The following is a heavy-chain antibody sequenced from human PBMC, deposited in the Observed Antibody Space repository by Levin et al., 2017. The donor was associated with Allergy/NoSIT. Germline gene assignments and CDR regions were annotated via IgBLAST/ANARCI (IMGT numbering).Heavy chain of an antibody. CDR1: GGSISSYY. J-gene: IGHJ4*02. CDR2: IYYSGST. CDR3: ARRTTGTTGIDY. V-gene: IGHV4-59*08. Sequence: PGGSLRLSCTVSGGSISSYYWSWIRQPPGKGLEWIGYIYYSGSTNYNPSLKSRVTISVDTSKNQFSLKLSSVTAADTAVYYCARRTTGTTGIDYWGQGTLVTVSS. D-gene: IGHD1-1*01.